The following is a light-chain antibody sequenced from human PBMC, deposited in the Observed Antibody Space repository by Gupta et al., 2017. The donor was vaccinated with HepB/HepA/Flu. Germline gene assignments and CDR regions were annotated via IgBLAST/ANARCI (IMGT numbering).Light chain of an antibody. CDR1: QSIRDY. V-gene: IGKV1-39*01. J-gene: IGKJ3*01. CDR2: SAS. CDR3: QQSYRAPPFT. Sequence: QLTQPPSSLSASVGDRVTITCRASQSIRDYLNGYQQKPGQAPKLLIYSASSVQSGVPSRFSGDGSGTDFTLTISGLQPEDFATYYCQQSYRAPPFTFGPGTKVEIK.